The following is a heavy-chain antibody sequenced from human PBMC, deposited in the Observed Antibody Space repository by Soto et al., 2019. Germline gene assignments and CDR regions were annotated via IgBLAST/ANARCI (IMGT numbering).Heavy chain of an antibody. J-gene: IGHJ4*02. V-gene: IGHV3-33*01. Sequence: GGSRRLSWAASVFTFSRYVFHWVRQAPGKWRGWVAVIWYDGSKTYYVESVRGRFTISRENSKNTLYLQMNRLRAADTAVYCCERDLGYTHYYFDYWGLGTLVTVSS. D-gene: IGHD6-13*01. CDR3: ERDLGYTHYYFDY. CDR2: IWYDGSKT. CDR1: VFTFSRYV.